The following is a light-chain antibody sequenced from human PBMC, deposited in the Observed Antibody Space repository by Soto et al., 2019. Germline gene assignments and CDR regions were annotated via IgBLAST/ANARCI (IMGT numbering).Light chain of an antibody. CDR3: LLFMSTGISL. CDR1: SGSVSTYNY. Sequence: QAVVTQEPSFSVSPGGTITLTCGLSSGSVSTYNYPSWYQQTPGQAPRTLIYNSYSRSSGVPDRFSGSILGNKAALTISGAQADDESDYYCLLFMSTGISLFGGWTQLTVL. V-gene: IGLV8-61*01. J-gene: IGLJ3*02. CDR2: NSY.